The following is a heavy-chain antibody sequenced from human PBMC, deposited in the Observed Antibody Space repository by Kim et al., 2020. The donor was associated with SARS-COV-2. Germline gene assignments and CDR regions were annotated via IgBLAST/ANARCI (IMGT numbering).Heavy chain of an antibody. CDR3: ARGGGSYLYTGEVGPIDY. V-gene: IGHV4-34*01. D-gene: IGHD1-26*01. J-gene: IGHJ4*02. Sequence: SETLSLTCAVYGGSFSGYYWSWIRQPPGKGLEWIGEINHSGSTNYNPSLKSRVTISVDTSKNQFSLKLSSVTAADTAVYYCARGGGSYLYTGEVGPIDYWGQGTLVTVSS. CDR2: INHSGST. CDR1: GGSFSGYY.